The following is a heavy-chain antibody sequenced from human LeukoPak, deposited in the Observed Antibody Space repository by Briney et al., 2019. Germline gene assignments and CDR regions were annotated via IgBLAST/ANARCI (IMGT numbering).Heavy chain of an antibody. D-gene: IGHD5-18*01. Sequence: GGSLRLSCAASGFTFSSYAMSWVRQAPGKGLEWVSAISGSGGSTYYADSVKGRFTISRDNSKNTLYLQMNSLRAEDTAVYYCAKDLDTDMVTPDAFDIWGQGTMVTVSS. CDR2: ISGSGGST. CDR1: GFTFSSYA. CDR3: AKDLDTDMVTPDAFDI. J-gene: IGHJ3*02. V-gene: IGHV3-23*01.